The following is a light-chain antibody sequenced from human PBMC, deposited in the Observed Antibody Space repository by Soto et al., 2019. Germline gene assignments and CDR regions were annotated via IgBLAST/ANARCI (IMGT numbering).Light chain of an antibody. J-gene: IGKJ1*01. CDR3: QQYNAFST. V-gene: IGKV3D-15*01. Sequence: EIVMTQSPATLSLSPGERATLSCRASQSLGYNLAWYQQKPGQAPRLLVYRASTRATAISARFSGSGSGTEFTLTISSLQSDDFATYYCQQYNAFSTFGQGTKVEIK. CDR1: QSLGYN. CDR2: RAS.